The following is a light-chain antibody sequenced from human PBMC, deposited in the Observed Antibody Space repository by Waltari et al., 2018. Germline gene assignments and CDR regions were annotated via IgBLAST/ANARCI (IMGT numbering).Light chain of an antibody. J-gene: IGKJ1*01. CDR1: QSVLDMSNNQNY. CDR3: QQYYRKSPWT. CDR2: WAS. V-gene: IGKV4-1*01. Sequence: IVVTQSPDSLAVSPGERATSNCKYSQSVLDMSNNQNYLAWYQQKPGQPPKLLLYWASTREAVVPDRFSGSRSGTDFTLPISSLQAEDVAVYYCQQYYRKSPWTFGQGTKVEIK.